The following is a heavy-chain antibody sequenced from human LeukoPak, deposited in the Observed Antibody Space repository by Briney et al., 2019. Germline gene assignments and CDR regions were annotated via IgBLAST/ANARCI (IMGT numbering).Heavy chain of an antibody. D-gene: IGHD3-22*01. CDR1: DYTFTSYG. CDR3: AREPDYYDSSGYQGGFDY. Sequence: ASVKVSCKASDYTFTSYGISWVRQAPGQGLEWMGWISGYNGDTNYARKFQGRVTMTRDTSISTAYMELSRLRSDDTAVYYCAREPDYYDSSGYQGGFDYWGQGTLVTVSS. J-gene: IGHJ4*02. CDR2: ISGYNGDT. V-gene: IGHV1-18*01.